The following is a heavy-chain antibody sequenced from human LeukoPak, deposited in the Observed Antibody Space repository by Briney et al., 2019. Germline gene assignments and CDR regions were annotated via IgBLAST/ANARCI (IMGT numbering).Heavy chain of an antibody. CDR1: GYTFTSYY. J-gene: IGHJ6*02. CDR3: ARVSVEDYYYYYGMDV. Sequence: ASVKVSCKASGYTFTSYYMHWVRQAPGQGLEWMGIINPSGGSTSYAQKFQGRVTMTRDTSTSTVYMELSSLRSEDTAVYYCARVSVEDYYYYYGMDVWGQGTTVTVSS. D-gene: IGHD5/OR15-5a*01. V-gene: IGHV1-46*01. CDR2: INPSGGST.